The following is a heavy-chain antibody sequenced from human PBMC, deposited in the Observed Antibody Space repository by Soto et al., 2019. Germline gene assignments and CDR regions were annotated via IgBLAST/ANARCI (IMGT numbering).Heavy chain of an antibody. D-gene: IGHD2-8*01. V-gene: IGHV3-23*01. J-gene: IGHJ6*03. Sequence: GGSLRLSCAASGFTFSSYAMSWVRQAPGKGLEWVSAISGSGGSTYYADSVKGRFTISRDNSKNTLYLQMNSLRAEDTAVYYCAKGGLGYCTNGVCYQTRNGDMDVWGKGTTVTVSS. CDR1: GFTFSSYA. CDR3: AKGGLGYCTNGVCYQTRNGDMDV. CDR2: ISGSGGST.